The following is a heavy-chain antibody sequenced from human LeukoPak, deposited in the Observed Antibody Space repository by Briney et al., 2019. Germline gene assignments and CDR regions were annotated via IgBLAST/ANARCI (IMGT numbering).Heavy chain of an antibody. CDR3: AREGSSSWYVSIHGWFDP. Sequence: ASVKVSCKASGYTFTSYYMHWVRQAPGQGLEWMGIINPSSGSTSYAQKFQGRVTMTRDTSTSTVYMELSSLRSEDTAVYYCAREGSSSWYVSIHGWFDPWGQGTLVTVSS. V-gene: IGHV1-46*01. D-gene: IGHD6-13*01. CDR2: INPSSGST. J-gene: IGHJ5*02. CDR1: GYTFTSYY.